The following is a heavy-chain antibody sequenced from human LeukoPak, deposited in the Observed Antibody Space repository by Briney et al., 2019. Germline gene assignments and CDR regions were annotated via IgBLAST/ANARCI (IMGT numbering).Heavy chain of an antibody. CDR2: ISAYNGET. D-gene: IGHD7-27*01. CDR3: LRSGDSKWFDP. Sequence: ASVTVSYKASGYTFRNFGVAWVRQAPGHGLEGMGWISAYNGETKYEQKLQGRVTMPTDTSTSTAHVELRSLRSDDTAVYYCLRSGDSKWFDPWGQGTLVTVSS. V-gene: IGHV1-18*01. J-gene: IGHJ5*02. CDR1: GYTFRNFG.